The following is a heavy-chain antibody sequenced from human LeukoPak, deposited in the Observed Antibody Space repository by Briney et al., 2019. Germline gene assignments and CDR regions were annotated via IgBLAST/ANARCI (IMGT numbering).Heavy chain of an antibody. CDR1: GGSVSRGSDY. CDR2: MYHSGIT. V-gene: IGHV4-61*01. CDR3: ARDARIVGATTVDF. J-gene: IGHJ4*02. Sequence: SETLSLTCTVSGGSVSRGSDYWSWIRQPPGKGLEWIGYMYHSGITNYNPSLKSRVTISVDTSKNQFYLKLSSVTAADTALYYCARDARIVGATTVDFWGQGTLVTVSS. D-gene: IGHD1-26*01.